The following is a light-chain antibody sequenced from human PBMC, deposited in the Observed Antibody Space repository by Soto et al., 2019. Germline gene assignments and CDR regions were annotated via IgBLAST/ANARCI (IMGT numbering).Light chain of an antibody. CDR3: QQYNIYPLT. J-gene: IGKJ4*01. CDR1: QDINSW. Sequence: DVQMTQSPSSLSASVGDRVTITCRASQDINSWLAWYQQKPGKAPKSLIYAASSLQTGVPSRFSSSESGTDFHLTISSLHPEDSATYYCQQYNIYPLTFGGGTKVEIK. V-gene: IGKV1D-16*01. CDR2: AAS.